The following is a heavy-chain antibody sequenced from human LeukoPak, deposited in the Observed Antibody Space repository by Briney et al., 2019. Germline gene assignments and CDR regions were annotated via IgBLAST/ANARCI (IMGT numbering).Heavy chain of an antibody. CDR1: GGSISSGGYY. Sequence: PSQTLSLTCTVSGGSISSGGYYWSCIRQHPGKGLEWIGYIYYSGSTYYNPSLKSRVTISVDTSKNQFSLKLSSVTAADTAVYYCARARTPKYDSSGYYYLDYWGQGTLVTVSS. CDR2: IYYSGST. CDR3: ARARTPKYDSSGYYYLDY. D-gene: IGHD3-22*01. J-gene: IGHJ4*02. V-gene: IGHV4-31*03.